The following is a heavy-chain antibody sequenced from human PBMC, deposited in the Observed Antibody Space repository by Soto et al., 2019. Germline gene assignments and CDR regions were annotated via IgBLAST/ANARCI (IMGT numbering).Heavy chain of an antibody. D-gene: IGHD6-13*01. Sequence: QVQLVESGGGVVQPGRSLRLSCAASGFIFINYGRHWVRPAPGKGLEWLAVISYAGTIQYYVDAVKGRFTISRDKSNNTLFLQLNRLRPADTAVYLCAKGRPGSSWYEGDSWGQGTLVTGSS. CDR1: GFIFINYG. V-gene: IGHV3-30*18. CDR3: AKGRPGSSWYEGDS. J-gene: IGHJ4*02. CDR2: ISYAGTIQ.